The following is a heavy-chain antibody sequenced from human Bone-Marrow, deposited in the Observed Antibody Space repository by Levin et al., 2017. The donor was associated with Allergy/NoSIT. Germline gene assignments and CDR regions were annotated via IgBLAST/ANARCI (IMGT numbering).Heavy chain of an antibody. CDR3: ARDRRYYDFWSGHAFDI. J-gene: IGHJ3*02. D-gene: IGHD3-3*01. V-gene: IGHV3-33*01. CDR2: IWYDGSNK. Sequence: GGSLRLSCAASGFTFSSYGMHWVRQAPGKGLEWVAVIWYDGSNKYYADSVKGRFTISRDNSKNTLYLQMNSLRAEDTAVYYCARDRRYYDFWSGHAFDIWGQGTMVTVSS. CDR1: GFTFSSYG.